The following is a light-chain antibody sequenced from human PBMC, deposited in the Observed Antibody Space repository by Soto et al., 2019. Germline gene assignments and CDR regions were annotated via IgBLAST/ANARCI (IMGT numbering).Light chain of an antibody. CDR2: EVS. Sequence: QSALTQPPSASGSPGQSVTISCTGTSSDVGGYNYVSWYQQHPGKAPKLMIYEVSKRPSGVPDRFSGSKSGNTASLTVSGLQAEDEADYYCSSAKVFGTGTQLTVL. CDR1: SSDVGGYNY. CDR3: SSAKV. V-gene: IGLV2-8*01. J-gene: IGLJ1*01.